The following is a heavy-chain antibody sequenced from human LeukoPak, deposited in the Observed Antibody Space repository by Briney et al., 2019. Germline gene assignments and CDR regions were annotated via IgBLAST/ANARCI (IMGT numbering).Heavy chain of an antibody. D-gene: IGHD3-22*01. V-gene: IGHV3-30*18. CDR1: GFTFSSYG. Sequence: GGSLRLSCAASGFTFSSYGMHWVRQAPGKGLEWVAVISYDGSNKYYGDSVKGRFTISRGNSKNTLYLQMNSLRGEDTAVYYCAKDRYDSSEGWIDYWGQGTLVTVSS. J-gene: IGHJ4*02. CDR3: AKDRYDSSEGWIDY. CDR2: ISYDGSNK.